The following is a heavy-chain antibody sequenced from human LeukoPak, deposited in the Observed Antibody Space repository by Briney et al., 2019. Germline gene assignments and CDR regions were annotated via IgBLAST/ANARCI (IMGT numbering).Heavy chain of an antibody. CDR2: IRSKTYGGTT. Sequence: PGRSLRLSCSASGFTFGDYGMTWVRQAPGKGLEWVGFIRSKTYGGTTEYAASVKGRFTISRDDSKSIAYLQMNSLKTEDTAVYYCITDSYNSGSRFDYWGQGTLVTVSS. CDR3: ITDSYNSGSRFDY. CDR1: GFTFGDYG. J-gene: IGHJ4*02. D-gene: IGHD3-10*01. V-gene: IGHV3-49*04.